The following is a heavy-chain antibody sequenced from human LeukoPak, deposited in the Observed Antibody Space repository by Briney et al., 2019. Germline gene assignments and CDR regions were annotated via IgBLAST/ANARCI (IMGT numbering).Heavy chain of an antibody. V-gene: IGHV3-30*04. CDR3: SRVGTSSLRDWFDP. CDR2: ISYDGSNK. J-gene: IGHJ5*02. CDR1: GFTFSSHA. D-gene: IGHD2-8*01. Sequence: GGSLRLSCAASGFTFSSHAMNWVRQAPGKGLEWVAVISYDGSNKYYVDSVKGRFTISRDNSKNALYLQMNSLRAEDTAVYYCSRVGTSSLRDWFDPWGQGTLVTVSS.